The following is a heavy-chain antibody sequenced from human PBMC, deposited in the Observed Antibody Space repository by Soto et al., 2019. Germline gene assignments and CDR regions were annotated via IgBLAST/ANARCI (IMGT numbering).Heavy chain of an antibody. D-gene: IGHD2-21*02. CDR1: GGSISSGGYY. J-gene: IGHJ4*02. CDR2: ITYSGST. V-gene: IGHV4-31*03. CDR3: ARGARPGTQIVVTAATSDYFDY. Sequence: SETLSLTCTVSGGSISSGGYYWSWIRQHPGKGLEWIGYITYSGSTYYNPSLKSRVTISVDTSKNQVSLKLRSVTAADTAVYYCARGARPGTQIVVTAATSDYFDYRGQGNVVTVSS.